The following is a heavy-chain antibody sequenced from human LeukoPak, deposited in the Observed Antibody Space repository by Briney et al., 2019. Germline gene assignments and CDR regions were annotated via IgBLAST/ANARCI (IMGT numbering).Heavy chain of an antibody. CDR3: ASPSMVRGVDYYYYGMDV. D-gene: IGHD3-10*01. CDR1: GGTFSSYA. CDR2: IIPIFGTA. V-gene: IGHV1-69*01. Sequence: SVKVSCKASGGTFSSYAISWVRQAPGQGLEWMGGIIPIFGTANYAQKFQGRVTITADESTSTAYMELSSLRSENTAVYYCASPSMVRGVDYYYYGMDVWGKGTTVTVSS. J-gene: IGHJ6*04.